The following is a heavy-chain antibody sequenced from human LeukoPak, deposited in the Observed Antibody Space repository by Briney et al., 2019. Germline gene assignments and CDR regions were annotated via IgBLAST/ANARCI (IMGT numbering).Heavy chain of an antibody. D-gene: IGHD6-19*01. CDR2: IIPIFGTA. CDR3: AVDVAVAGHFDY. V-gene: IGHV1-69*05. CDR1: GGTLSSYA. J-gene: IGHJ4*02. Sequence: ASVKVSYKASGGTLSSYAISWVRQAPGQGLEWMGGIIPIFGTANYAQKFQGRVTITTDESTSTAYMELSSLRSEDTAVYYCAVDVAVAGHFDYWGQGTLVTVSS.